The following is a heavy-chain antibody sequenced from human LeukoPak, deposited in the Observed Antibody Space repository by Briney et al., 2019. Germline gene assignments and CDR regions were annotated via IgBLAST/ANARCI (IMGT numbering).Heavy chain of an antibody. J-gene: IGHJ5*02. Sequence: ASVKVSCKASGYAFTGYYMHWVRQAPGQGLEWMGWINPNSGGTNYAQKFQGWVTMTRDTSISTAYMELSRLRSDDTAVYYCARDSDLYGFDPWGQGTLVTVSS. D-gene: IGHD2-2*02. CDR1: GYAFTGYY. V-gene: IGHV1-2*04. CDR2: INPNSGGT. CDR3: ARDSDLYGFDP.